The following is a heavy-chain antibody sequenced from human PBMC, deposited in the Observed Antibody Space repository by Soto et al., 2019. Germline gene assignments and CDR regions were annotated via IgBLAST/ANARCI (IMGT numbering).Heavy chain of an antibody. V-gene: IGHV3-33*01. CDR2: IWHDGNNK. CDR3: ASDLVGASDSYGLDV. J-gene: IGHJ6*02. CDR1: GFTLSNYG. D-gene: IGHD1-26*01. Sequence: PGGSLRLSCAASGFTLSNYGMHWVRQAPGKGLEWVAIIWHDGNNKYYADSVRGRFILSRDNSKNRLYLQMNSLRAEDTAVYYCASDLVGASDSYGLDVWGQGTPVTVSS.